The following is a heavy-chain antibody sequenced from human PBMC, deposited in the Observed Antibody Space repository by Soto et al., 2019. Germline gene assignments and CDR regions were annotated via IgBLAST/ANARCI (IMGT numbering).Heavy chain of an antibody. V-gene: IGHV5-51*01. Sequence: PGESLKISCKASGYSFTNYWIGWVRQMPGKGLEWMGIIYPGDSDTRYSPSFQGQVTISADKSISTAYLQWSSLEASDTAMYYCARGPNPSGYYFDYWGQGTLVTVSS. J-gene: IGHJ4*02. CDR2: IYPGDSDT. CDR1: GYSFTNYW. CDR3: ARGPNPSGYYFDY. D-gene: IGHD3-3*01.